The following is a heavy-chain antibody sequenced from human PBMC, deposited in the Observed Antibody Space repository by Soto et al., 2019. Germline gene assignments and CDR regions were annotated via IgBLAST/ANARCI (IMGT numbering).Heavy chain of an antibody. D-gene: IGHD2-21*02. CDR1: GGSISSDNDY. J-gene: IGHJ5*02. CDR3: ARRVTGGGERFDP. CDR2: IYYSGST. V-gene: IGHV4-30-4*01. Sequence: SETLSLTCTVSGGSISSDNDYWTWIRQTPGMGLEWIGYIYYSGSTNYNPSLKSRVAISVDTSRNQFSLRLNSVTVADTAVYYCARRVTGGGERFDPWGQGSLVTVSS.